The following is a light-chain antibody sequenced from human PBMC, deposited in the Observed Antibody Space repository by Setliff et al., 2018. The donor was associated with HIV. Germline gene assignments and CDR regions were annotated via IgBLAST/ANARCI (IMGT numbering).Light chain of an antibody. CDR3: SSYTGSGTYV. J-gene: IGLJ1*01. Sequence: QSALTQPASVSGSPGQSITISCTGTSSDVGGSNYVSWYQQHPGKAPKLMIYDVSNRPSGVSIRFSASKSGSTASLTISGLQPEDEADYYCSSYTGSGTYVFGTGTKVTVL. V-gene: IGLV2-14*01. CDR1: SSDVGGSNY. CDR2: DVS.